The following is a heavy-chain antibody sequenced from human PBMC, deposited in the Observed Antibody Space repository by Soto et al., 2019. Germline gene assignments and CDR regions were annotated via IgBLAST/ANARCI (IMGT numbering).Heavy chain of an antibody. CDR2: ISSSGTST. CDR3: AKDRTSSGVTVRFDP. CDR1: GFTFSSYA. V-gene: IGHV3-23*01. J-gene: IGHJ5*02. Sequence: GGSLRLSCAASGFTFSSYAMSWVRQAPGKGLEWVSAISSSGTSTYYADSVKGRFTISRDNSKNTLHLQMNSLRAEDTAVYYCAKDRTSSGVTVRFDPWGQGTLVTVSS. D-gene: IGHD3-3*01.